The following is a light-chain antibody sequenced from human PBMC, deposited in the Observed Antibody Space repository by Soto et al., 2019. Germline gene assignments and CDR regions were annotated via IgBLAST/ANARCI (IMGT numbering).Light chain of an antibody. CDR2: DDS. V-gene: IGLV3-21*02. CDR1: SVGSKV. J-gene: IGLJ3*02. Sequence: SYELTQAPSVSVAPGQTAMITCGGDSVGSKVVHWYQQRPGQAPVLVVYDDSDRPSGIPERFSGSNSGNTATLTISRVEVGDEADYYCQVWDSSSDHRWLFGGGTKLTVL. CDR3: QVWDSSSDHRWL.